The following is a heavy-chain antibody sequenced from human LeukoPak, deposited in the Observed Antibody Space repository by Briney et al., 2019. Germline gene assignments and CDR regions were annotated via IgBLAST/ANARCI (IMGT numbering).Heavy chain of an antibody. Sequence: GGSLRLSCAASGFTFSSYGMHWVRQAPGKGLEWVAVIWYDGSNKYYADSVKGRFTISRDNSKNTLYLQMNSLRAEEKAVYYCGRERAGAYYFDYWGQGTLVTVSS. CDR1: GFTFSSYG. CDR3: GRERAGAYYFDY. J-gene: IGHJ4*02. D-gene: IGHD1-26*01. V-gene: IGHV3-33*01. CDR2: IWYDGSNK.